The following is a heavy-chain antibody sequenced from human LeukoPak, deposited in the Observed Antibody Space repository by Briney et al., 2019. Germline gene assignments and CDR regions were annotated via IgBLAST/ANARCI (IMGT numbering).Heavy chain of an antibody. D-gene: IGHD3-10*01. CDR3: ARDRAYYYGSGSYPWFDP. J-gene: IGHJ5*02. CDR2: ISAYDGNT. V-gene: IGHV1-18*01. Sequence: ASVKVSCKASGYTFTSYGISWVRQAPGQGLEWMGWISAYDGNTNYAQKLQGRVTMTTDTSTSTAYMEPRSLRSDDTAVYYCARDRAYYYGSGSYPWFDPWGQGTLVTVSS. CDR1: GYTFTSYG.